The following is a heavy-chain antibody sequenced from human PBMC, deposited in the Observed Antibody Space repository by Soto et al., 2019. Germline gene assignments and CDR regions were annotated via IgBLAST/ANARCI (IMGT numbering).Heavy chain of an antibody. D-gene: IGHD2-2*01. CDR1: GFSFHDYA. CDR3: ARGRGDIVLVPAANY. J-gene: IGHJ4*02. CDR2: ISWNGGST. Sequence: GSLRLSCAASGFSFHDYAVHWVRQAPGKGLEWVSGISWNGGSTGYADSVKGRFTISRDNAKNSLYMQLNSLRAEDTAVYYCARGRGDIVLVPAANYWGQGTLVTVSS. V-gene: IGHV3-20*04.